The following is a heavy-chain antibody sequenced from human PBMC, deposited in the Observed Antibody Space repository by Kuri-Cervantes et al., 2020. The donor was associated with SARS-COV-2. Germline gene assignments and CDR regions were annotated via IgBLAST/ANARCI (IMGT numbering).Heavy chain of an antibody. CDR1: GFTFNTYR. J-gene: IGHJ4*02. Sequence: GGSLRLSCAASGFTFNTYRMHWVRQAPGKGLEWVSVISFDENDKDYADSVQGRFTISRDNSKNTLYLQMNSLRAEDTAVYYCAKGGLSLSCPYWGQGTLVTVAS. V-gene: IGHV3-30*18. CDR2: ISFDENDK. D-gene: IGHD2-2*01. CDR3: AKGGLSLSCPY.